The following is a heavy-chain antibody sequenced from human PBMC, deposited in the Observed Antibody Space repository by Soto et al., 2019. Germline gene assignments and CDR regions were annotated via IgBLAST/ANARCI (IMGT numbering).Heavy chain of an antibody. J-gene: IGHJ4*02. D-gene: IGHD3-22*01. Sequence: SVKVSCKASGDTFSSHSSHVISWVRQAPGQGLEWMGGIIPMSGTANYAQKFQGRATITADESTNTAYMEVSSLRSEDTAVYYCARVSGSSGYMNLEDWGQGTLVTVSS. CDR1: GDTFSSHSSHV. CDR2: IIPMSGTA. CDR3: ARVSGSSGYMNLED. V-gene: IGHV1-69*13.